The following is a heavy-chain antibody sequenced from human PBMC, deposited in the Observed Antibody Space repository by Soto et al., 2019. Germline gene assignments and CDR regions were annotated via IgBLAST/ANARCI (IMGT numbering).Heavy chain of an antibody. CDR3: AREGDGYRWFDP. D-gene: IGHD2-21*01. Sequence: QVQLVQSGAEVKKPGSSVKVSCKASGGTFSSYAISWVRQAPGQGLEWMGGIIPIFGTANYAQKFQGRVTITAEESTSTAYMELSSLRCEDTAVYYCAREGDGYRWFDPWGQGTLVTVSS. CDR2: IIPIFGTA. V-gene: IGHV1-69*12. CDR1: GGTFSSYA. J-gene: IGHJ5*02.